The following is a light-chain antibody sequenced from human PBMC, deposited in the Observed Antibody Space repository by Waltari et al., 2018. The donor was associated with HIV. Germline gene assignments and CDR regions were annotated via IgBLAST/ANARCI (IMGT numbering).Light chain of an antibody. V-gene: IGLV3-21*04. CDR1: NIGGKS. CDR3: HVWDSRSDVV. Sequence: YVLTQPPSVSVAPGMTATITCGGDNIGGKSVHWYQLKPGQAPMVVIYDDRVRPSGIPERFSGSNSGNTATLTISGVVAGDEADYSCHVWDSRSDVVFGGGTKLTVL. J-gene: IGLJ3*02. CDR2: DDR.